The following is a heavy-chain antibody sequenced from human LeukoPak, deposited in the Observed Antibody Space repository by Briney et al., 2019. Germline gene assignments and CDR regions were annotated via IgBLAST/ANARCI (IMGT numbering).Heavy chain of an antibody. V-gene: IGHV4-59*01. J-gene: IGHJ5*02. Sequence: SETLSLTCTVSGGSISSYYWSWIRQPPGKGLEWIGYIYYGGSTNYNPSLKSRVTISVDTSKKQFSLKLSSVTAADTAVYYCARDRGVSSRFDPWGQGTLVTVSS. CDR1: GGSISSYY. CDR3: ARDRGVSSRFDP. D-gene: IGHD3-10*01. CDR2: IYYGGST.